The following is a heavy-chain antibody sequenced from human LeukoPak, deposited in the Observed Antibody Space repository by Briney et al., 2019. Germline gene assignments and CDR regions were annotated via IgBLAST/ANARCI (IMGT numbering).Heavy chain of an antibody. V-gene: IGHV3-53*01. D-gene: IGHD6-13*01. CDR3: AREGASSSFGY. Sequence: GGSLRLSCVVSGFTVSSDYMSWVRQAPGKGLEWVSVLYSGGNTYHADSVKGRFTISRDNSKNTLYLQMNSLRAEDTAVYYCAREGASSSFGYRGQGTLVTVSS. CDR1: GFTVSSDY. CDR2: LYSGGNT. J-gene: IGHJ4*02.